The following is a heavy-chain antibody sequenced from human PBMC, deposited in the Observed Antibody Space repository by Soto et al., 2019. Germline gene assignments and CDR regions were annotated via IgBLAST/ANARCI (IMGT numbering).Heavy chain of an antibody. V-gene: IGHV4-59*01. CDR2: IYYSGST. J-gene: IGHJ4*02. Sequence: SETLSLTCTVSGGSISSYYWSWIRQPPGKGLEWIGYIYYSGSTNYNPSLKSRVTISVDTSKNQFSLKLSSVTAADTAVYYCAGDRFYGDYRFDYWGQGTLVTVSS. D-gene: IGHD4-17*01. CDR1: GGSISSYY. CDR3: AGDRFYGDYRFDY.